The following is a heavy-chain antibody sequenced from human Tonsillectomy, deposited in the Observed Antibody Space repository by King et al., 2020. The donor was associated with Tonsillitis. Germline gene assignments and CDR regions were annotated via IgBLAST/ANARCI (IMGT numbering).Heavy chain of an antibody. D-gene: IGHD5-24*01. CDR3: AKDRRDGYNLVEFDY. Sequence: VQLVESGGGLVQPGGSLRLSCAASGFPFSSYAMNWVRQAPGKGLEWVSVISGSGGSTYYADSVKGRFTISRDNSKNTLYLQINSLRAEDTAVYYCAKDRRDGYNLVEFDYWGQGTLVTVSS. J-gene: IGHJ4*02. CDR1: GFPFSSYA. V-gene: IGHV3-23*04. CDR2: ISGSGGST.